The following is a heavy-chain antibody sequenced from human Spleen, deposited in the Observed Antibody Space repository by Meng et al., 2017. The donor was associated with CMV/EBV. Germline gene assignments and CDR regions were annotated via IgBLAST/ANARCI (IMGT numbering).Heavy chain of an antibody. J-gene: IGHJ6*02. CDR1: GYTFTSYG. Sequence: ASVKVSCKASGYTFTSYGISWVRQAPGQGLEWMGWISGYNGNTNYAQKLQGRVTMTTDTSTSTAYMELRSLRSDDTAVYYCARVYYGSGSYYYYYYYGMDVWGQGTTVTVSS. CDR2: ISGYNGNT. V-gene: IGHV1-18*01. CDR3: ARVYYGSGSYYYYYYYGMDV. D-gene: IGHD3-10*01.